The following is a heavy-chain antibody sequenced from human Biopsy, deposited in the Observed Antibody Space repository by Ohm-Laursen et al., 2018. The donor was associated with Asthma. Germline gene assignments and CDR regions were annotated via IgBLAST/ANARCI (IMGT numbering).Heavy chain of an antibody. CDR1: GFTLKNIGVG. V-gene: IGHV2-5*01. CDR3: ARALRRVSFSYFDN. D-gene: IGHD5/OR15-5a*01. Sequence: TQTLTLTSTFSGFTLKNIGVGVGWIRQPPGKAPDWLALIYWNGDKHYSPSLRSRLSITKDTSRNQVVLAMTNMDTVDTATYFCARALRRVSFSYFDNWGLGTLVSVSS. J-gene: IGHJ4*01. CDR2: IYWNGDK.